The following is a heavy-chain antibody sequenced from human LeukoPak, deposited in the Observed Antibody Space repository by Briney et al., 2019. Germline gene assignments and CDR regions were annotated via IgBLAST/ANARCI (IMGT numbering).Heavy chain of an antibody. V-gene: IGHV3-21*01. D-gene: IGHD6-13*01. J-gene: IGHJ6*03. CDR2: ISSSSSYI. Sequence: VGSLRLSCAASGFTFSSYSMNWVRQAAGKGLEWVSSISSSSSYIYYADSVKGRFTISRDNAKNSLYLQMNSLRAEDTAVYYCARGFIAAAWDYMDVWGKGTTVTVSS. CDR3: ARGFIAAAWDYMDV. CDR1: GFTFSSYS.